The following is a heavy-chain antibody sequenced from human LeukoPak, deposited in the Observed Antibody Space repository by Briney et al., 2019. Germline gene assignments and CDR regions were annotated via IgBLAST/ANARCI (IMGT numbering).Heavy chain of an antibody. CDR2: IKQDGSEK. D-gene: IGHD1-7*01. V-gene: IGHV3-7*01. CDR1: TFTFTNYA. Sequence: GGSLRLSCATSTFTFTNYAMSWVRQAPGKGLEWVANIKQDGSEKYYVDSVKGRFTISRDNAKNSLSLQMNSLRAEDTAFYYCARDSQAGTTDYWGQGTLVTVSS. J-gene: IGHJ4*02. CDR3: ARDSQAGTTDY.